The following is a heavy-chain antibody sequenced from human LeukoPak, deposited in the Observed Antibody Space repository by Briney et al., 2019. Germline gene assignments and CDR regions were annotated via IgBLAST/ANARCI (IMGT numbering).Heavy chain of an antibody. D-gene: IGHD2-2*01. Sequence: GASVKVSCKASVGTFSSYAISWVRQAPGQGLEWMGEIIPIFGTANYAQKFQGRVTITAEASTSTAYMERSSLRSEDTAAYYCARVGEVYQLLLGSLDYGGQGTRVSVFS. CDR3: ARVGEVYQLLLGSLDY. V-gene: IGHV1-69*01. CDR1: VGTFSSYA. J-gene: IGHJ4*02. CDR2: IIPIFGTA.